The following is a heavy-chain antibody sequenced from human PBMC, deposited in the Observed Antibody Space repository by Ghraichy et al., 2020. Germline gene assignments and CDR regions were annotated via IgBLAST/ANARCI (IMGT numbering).Heavy chain of an antibody. CDR3: ARDKVVGATRFDY. V-gene: IGHV3-7*01. Sequence: GGSLRLSCAASGFTFSSCWMSWVRQAPGKGLEWVANIKEDGSEKHYVDSVKGRFTISRDNAKNSLYLQMDSLRAEDTAVYYCARDKVVGATRFDYWGQGTLVTVSS. CDR1: GFTFSSCW. CDR2: IKEDGSEK. J-gene: IGHJ4*02. D-gene: IGHD1-26*01.